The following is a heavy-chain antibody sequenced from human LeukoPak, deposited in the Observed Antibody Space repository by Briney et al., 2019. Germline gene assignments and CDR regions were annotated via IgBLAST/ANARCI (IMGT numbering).Heavy chain of an antibody. Sequence: ASVKVSCKASGYTFTSYYMHLVRQAPGQGLEWMGIINPSGGSTSYAQKFQGRVTMTRDTSTSTVYMELSSLRSEDTAVYYCARECTSCYSHHDAFDIWGQGTMVTVSS. D-gene: IGHD2-2*01. J-gene: IGHJ3*02. CDR2: INPSGGST. CDR1: GYTFTSYY. V-gene: IGHV1-46*01. CDR3: ARECTSCYSHHDAFDI.